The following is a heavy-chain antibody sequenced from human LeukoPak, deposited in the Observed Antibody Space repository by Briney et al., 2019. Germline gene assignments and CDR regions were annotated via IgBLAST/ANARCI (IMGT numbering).Heavy chain of an antibody. J-gene: IGHJ5*02. Sequence: GGSLRLSCTASGFTFGDYAMSWLRQAPGKGLEWVGFIRSKAYGGTTEYAASVKGRFTISRDDSKSIAYLQMNSLKTEDTAVYYCTRVDGFNYWFDPWGQGTLVTVSS. CDR1: GFTFGDYA. CDR3: TRVDGFNYWFDP. D-gene: IGHD5-24*01. V-gene: IGHV3-49*03. CDR2: IRSKAYGGTT.